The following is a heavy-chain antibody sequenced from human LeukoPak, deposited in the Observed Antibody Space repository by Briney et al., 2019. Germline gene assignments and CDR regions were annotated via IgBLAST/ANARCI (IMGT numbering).Heavy chain of an antibody. V-gene: IGHV4-34*01. CDR2: INHRGRT. Sequence: SETLSLTCAVYGGSFNDYFWSWIRQPPGKGLEWIGEINHRGRTNYNPSLRSRVTIAVGTSKQQFSLNLDSVTAADTAVYYCARVGHLYDTVDWGQGALVTVSS. CDR1: GGSFNDYF. J-gene: IGHJ4*02. D-gene: IGHD3-9*01. CDR3: ARVGHLYDTVD.